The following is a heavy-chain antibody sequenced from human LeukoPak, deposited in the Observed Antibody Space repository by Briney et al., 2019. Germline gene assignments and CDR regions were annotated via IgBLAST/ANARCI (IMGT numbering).Heavy chain of an antibody. V-gene: IGHV1-3*01. D-gene: IGHD3-10*01. CDR2: INAGNGNT. CDR3: ARDRRYYVSGGKDGFDI. J-gene: IGHJ3*02. Sequence: ASVKVSCKASGYNFASHTIHWVRQAPGQSLEWMGWINAGNGNTKYSQKFQGRVTTSRVTSASTAYMELSSLRSEDTAVFYCARDRRYYVSGGKDGFDIWGQGTMVTVSS. CDR1: GYNFASHT.